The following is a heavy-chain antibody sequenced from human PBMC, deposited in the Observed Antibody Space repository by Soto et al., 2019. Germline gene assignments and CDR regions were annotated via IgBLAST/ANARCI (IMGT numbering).Heavy chain of an antibody. J-gene: IGHJ6*02. CDR2: INPNSGGT. V-gene: IGHV1-2*04. CDR1: GYTFTGYY. D-gene: IGHD2-2*02. CDR3: ARGRYCSSTSCYTSPNYGMDV. Sequence: SVKVSCKASGYTFTGYYMHWVRQAPGQALAWMGWINPNSGGTNYAQKFQGWVTMTRDTSSSAAYMELSRLRYDDTAVYYCARGRYCSSTSCYTSPNYGMDVWGQGTTVTVSS.